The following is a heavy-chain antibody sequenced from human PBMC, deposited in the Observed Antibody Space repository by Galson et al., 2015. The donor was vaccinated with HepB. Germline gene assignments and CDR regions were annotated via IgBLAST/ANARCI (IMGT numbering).Heavy chain of an antibody. CDR1: GFTFSSYW. D-gene: IGHD6-13*01. CDR2: ISGSGGST. V-gene: IGHV3-23*01. J-gene: IGHJ4*02. CDR3: ARITAAGSDY. Sequence: SLRLSCAASGFTFSSYWMSWVRQAPGKGLEWVSAISGSGGSTYYADSVKGRFTISRDNAKNTLYLQTNSLRAEDTAVYYCARITAAGSDYWGQGTLVTVSS.